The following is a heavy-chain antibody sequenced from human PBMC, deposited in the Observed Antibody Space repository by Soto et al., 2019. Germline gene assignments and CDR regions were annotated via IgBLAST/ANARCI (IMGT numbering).Heavy chain of an antibody. J-gene: IGHJ6*02. D-gene: IGHD5-18*01. CDR3: ARGGGYSYRKGYGMDV. CDR2: VYHTGRT. CDR1: GGSFKSGSYS. Sequence: KSSETLSLTCTVSGGSFKSGSYSWSWIRQPPGKGLEWIGYVYHTGRTSYNPSLKSRVSISMDTSKNQFSLNLDSVTAADTAVYFCARGGGYSYRKGYGMDVWGQGTTVTVSS. V-gene: IGHV4-61*01.